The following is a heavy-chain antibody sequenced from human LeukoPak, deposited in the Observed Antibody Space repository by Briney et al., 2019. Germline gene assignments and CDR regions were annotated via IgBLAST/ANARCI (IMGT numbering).Heavy chain of an antibody. Sequence: GGSLRLSCAASGFTFSSYWMHWVRQAPGKGLVWVSRINSDGTRTSYVDSVKGRFTFSRDNAKNTLDLQMNSLRADDTAVYYCASVFYPWGQGTLVTVSS. J-gene: IGHJ5*02. CDR3: ASVFYP. CDR2: INSDGTRT. CDR1: GFTFSSYW. V-gene: IGHV3-74*01.